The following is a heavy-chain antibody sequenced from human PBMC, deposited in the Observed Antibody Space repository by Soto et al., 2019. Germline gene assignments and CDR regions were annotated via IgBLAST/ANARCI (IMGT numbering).Heavy chain of an antibody. D-gene: IGHD6-19*01. V-gene: IGHV1-18*01. CDR3: ARESIAVALYDY. CDR2: ISAYNGNT. J-gene: IGHJ4*02. Sequence: ASVKVSCKASGYTFTSYGISWVRQAPGQGLEWMGWISAYNGNTNYAQKHQSRVTITTDTSTSTAYMELRSLRSDDTAVYYCARESIAVALYDYWGQGTLVTVSS. CDR1: GYTFTSYG.